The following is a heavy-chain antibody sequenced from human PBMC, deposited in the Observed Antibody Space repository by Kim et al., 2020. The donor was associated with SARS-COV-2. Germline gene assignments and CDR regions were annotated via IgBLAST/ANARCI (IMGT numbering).Heavy chain of an antibody. CDR3: AKDRAGVVTNFDY. J-gene: IGHJ4*02. D-gene: IGHD3-3*01. V-gene: IGHV3-23*01. CDR2: ISGSGGST. Sequence: GGSLRLSCAASGFTFSSYAMSWVRQAPGKGLEWVSTISGSGGSTYYPDSVKGRFTISRDNSKNTLYLQMNSLRAEDTAVYYCAKDRAGVVTNFDYWGQGTLVTVSS. CDR1: GFTFSSYA.